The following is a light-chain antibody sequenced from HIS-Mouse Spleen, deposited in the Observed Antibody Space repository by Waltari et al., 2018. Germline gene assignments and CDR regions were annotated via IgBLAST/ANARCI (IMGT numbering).Light chain of an antibody. CDR1: QGISSY. Sequence: AIWMTQSPSLLSASTGDSVTLSFRMSQGISSYLDWYQQKPGKAPELLIYAASTLQSGAPSTFSGSGSGTDSTLTISCLPSEDFATYYCQQYYSVPYTFGQGTKLDIK. V-gene: IGKV1D-8*02. CDR2: AAS. J-gene: IGKJ2*01. CDR3: QQYYSVPYT.